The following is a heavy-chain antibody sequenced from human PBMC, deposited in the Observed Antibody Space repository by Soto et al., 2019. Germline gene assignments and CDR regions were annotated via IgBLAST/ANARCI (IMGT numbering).Heavy chain of an antibody. D-gene: IGHD3-3*01. CDR3: ARESDFWSGSQS. CDR2: ISYTGNT. V-gene: IGHV4-31*03. Sequence: PSETLSLTCTVSGGSINSGAYYWSWIRQLPGKGLQWIGYISYTGNTFYTPSLKSRVSISVDTSNRQFFMNLYSVTAADTAVYYCARESDFWSGSQSWGQGTLVTVSS. CDR1: GGSINSGAYY. J-gene: IGHJ4*02.